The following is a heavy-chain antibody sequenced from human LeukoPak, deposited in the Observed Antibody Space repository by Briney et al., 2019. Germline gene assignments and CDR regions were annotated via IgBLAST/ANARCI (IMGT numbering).Heavy chain of an antibody. J-gene: IGHJ4*02. Sequence: GSLRLSCSASGFAFGVFVIHWVRQAPGKGLEYVSGISENGDRTNHADSVKGRFTISRDNSKNTLYLQMTSLRVEDTAVYYCVKDLSGWYSFDYWGQGTLVTVSS. CDR1: GFAFGVFV. D-gene: IGHD6-19*01. V-gene: IGHV3-64D*08. CDR2: ISENGDRT. CDR3: VKDLSGWYSFDY.